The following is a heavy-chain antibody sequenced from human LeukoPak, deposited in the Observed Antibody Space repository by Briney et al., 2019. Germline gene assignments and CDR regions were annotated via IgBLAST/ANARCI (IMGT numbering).Heavy chain of an antibody. Sequence: GGSLRLSCAASGFTFSAYTMNWVRQAPGKGLEWVSYISTNSRTISYADSVKGRFTISRDNAKNSLFLQMNSLRAEDTAVYYCARDGGSYDFDIWGQGTMVTVSS. CDR3: ARDGGSYDFDI. CDR1: GFTFSAYT. V-gene: IGHV3-48*01. CDR2: ISTNSRTI. D-gene: IGHD3-3*01. J-gene: IGHJ3*02.